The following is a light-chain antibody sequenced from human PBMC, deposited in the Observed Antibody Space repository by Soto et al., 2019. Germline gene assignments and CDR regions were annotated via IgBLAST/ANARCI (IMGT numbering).Light chain of an antibody. J-gene: IGKJ3*01. CDR3: QQYNSYSPLFT. CDR1: QSISSW. CDR2: KAS. Sequence: DLQMTQSPSTLSASVGDRVTITCRASQSISSWLAWYQQKPGKAPKLLIYKASSLESGVPSRFSGSGSGTEFTLTISSLQPDDFATYYCQQYNSYSPLFTFGPGTKVDIK. V-gene: IGKV1-5*03.